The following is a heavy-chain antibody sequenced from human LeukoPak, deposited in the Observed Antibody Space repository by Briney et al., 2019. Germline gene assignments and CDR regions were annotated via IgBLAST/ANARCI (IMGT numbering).Heavy chain of an antibody. CDR3: ARDRDGTAYYPLDF. Sequence: PGRSLRLSCAASGFTFSSYGMHWVRQAPGKGLEWVAVISYDGSNKYHADSVKGRFTISRDNSKNTLYLQMNSLRAEDTAVYYCARDRDGTAYYPLDFRGQGTLVTVSS. J-gene: IGHJ4*02. CDR2: ISYDGSNK. D-gene: IGHD3-22*01. V-gene: IGHV3-30*03. CDR1: GFTFSSYG.